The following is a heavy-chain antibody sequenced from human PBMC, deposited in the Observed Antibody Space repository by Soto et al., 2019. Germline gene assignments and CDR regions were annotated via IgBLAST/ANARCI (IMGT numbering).Heavy chain of an antibody. J-gene: IGHJ4*02. V-gene: IGHV4-59*01. Sequence: SETLSLTCTVSGGSISSYYWSWIRQPPGEGLEWIGYIYYSGSTNYNPSLKSRVTISVDTSKNQFSLKLTSVTAADTAVYYCARRYGGNFDYWGQGTLVTVSS. CDR2: IYYSGST. CDR1: GGSISSYY. CDR3: ARRYGGNFDY. D-gene: IGHD1-26*01.